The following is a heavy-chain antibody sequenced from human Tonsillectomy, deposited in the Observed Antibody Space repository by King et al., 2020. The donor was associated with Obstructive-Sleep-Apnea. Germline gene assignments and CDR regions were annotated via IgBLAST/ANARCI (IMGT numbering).Heavy chain of an antibody. D-gene: IGHD6-6*01. V-gene: IGHV4-39*07. CDR2: IYYSGST. Sequence: QLQESGPGLVKPSETLSLTCTVSGGSISSSSYYWGWIRQPPGKGLEWIGSIYYSGSTYYNPPLKSRVPISVDTSKNQFSLRLSSVTAADTAVYYCATIAARPYGLDVWGQGTTVTVSS. CDR3: ATIAARPYGLDV. CDR1: GGSISSSSYY. J-gene: IGHJ6*02.